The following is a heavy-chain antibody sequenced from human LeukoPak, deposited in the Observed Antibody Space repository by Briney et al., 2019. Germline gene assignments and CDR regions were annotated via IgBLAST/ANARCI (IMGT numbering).Heavy chain of an antibody. V-gene: IGHV1-69*06. D-gene: IGHD5-18*01. CDR3: ARARGTVMGFQH. CDR1: GGTFSSYA. CDR2: IIPIFGTA. Sequence: SVKVSCKASGGTFSSYAISWVRQAPGQGLEWMGGIIPIFGTANYAQKFQGRVTITADKSTSTAYMELSSLRSEDTAVYYCARARGTVMGFQHWGQGTLVTVSS. J-gene: IGHJ1*01.